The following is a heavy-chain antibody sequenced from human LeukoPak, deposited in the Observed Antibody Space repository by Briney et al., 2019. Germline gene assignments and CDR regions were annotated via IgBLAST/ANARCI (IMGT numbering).Heavy chain of an antibody. CDR2: ISGSGGST. V-gene: IGHV3-23*01. CDR1: GFTFSSYA. J-gene: IGHJ4*02. Sequence: PGGSLRLSCAASGFTFSSYAMSWVRQAPGKGLEWVSAISGSGGSTYYADSVKGRFTISRDNARNSVYLQVNSLRAEDTAVYYCARLTGAASDSWGQGTLVTVSS. D-gene: IGHD6-13*01. CDR3: ARLTGAASDS.